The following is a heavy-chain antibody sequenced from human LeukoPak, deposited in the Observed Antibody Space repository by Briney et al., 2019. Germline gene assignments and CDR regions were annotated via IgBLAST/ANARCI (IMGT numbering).Heavy chain of an antibody. Sequence: GGSLRLSCAASGFTFSSYAMSWVRQAPGKGLEWVSTITDSVSGGSTYYADSVKGRFTISRDNSKNTLYLQMNSLRAEDTAVYYCARDLRGFLSSSWYYWGQGTLVTVSS. D-gene: IGHD6-13*01. V-gene: IGHV3-23*01. CDR2: ITDSVSGGST. CDR1: GFTFSSYA. J-gene: IGHJ4*02. CDR3: ARDLRGFLSSSWYY.